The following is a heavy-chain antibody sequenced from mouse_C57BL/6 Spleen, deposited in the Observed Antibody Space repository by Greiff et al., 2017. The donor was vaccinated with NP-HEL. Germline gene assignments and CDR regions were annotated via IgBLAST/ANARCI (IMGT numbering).Heavy chain of an antibody. Sequence: DVQLVESGGGLVKPGGSLKLSCAASGFTFSDYGMHWVRQAPEKGLEWVAYISSGSSTIYYADTVKGRFTITRDNAKNNLFLQMTSLRSEDTAMYYCAKKSSFYAMDYWGQGTSVTVSS. CDR1: GFTFSDYG. CDR2: ISSGSSTI. V-gene: IGHV5-17*01. D-gene: IGHD1-1*01. J-gene: IGHJ4*01. CDR3: AKKSSFYAMDY.